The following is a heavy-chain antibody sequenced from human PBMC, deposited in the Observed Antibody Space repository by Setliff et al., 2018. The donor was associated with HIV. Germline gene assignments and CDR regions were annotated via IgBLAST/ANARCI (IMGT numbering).Heavy chain of an antibody. D-gene: IGHD2-8*01. CDR1: GYTFTSYY. CDR2: INPSGGST. V-gene: IGHV1-46*01. J-gene: IGHJ4*02. CDR3: VLYSTGASRFDY. Sequence: ASVKVSCKASGYTFTSYYMHWVRQAPGQGLEWMGIINPSGGSTSYAQKFQGRVTMTRDTSTSTVYMELSSLRSEDTAIYYCVLYSTGASRFDYWGQGTLVTVSS.